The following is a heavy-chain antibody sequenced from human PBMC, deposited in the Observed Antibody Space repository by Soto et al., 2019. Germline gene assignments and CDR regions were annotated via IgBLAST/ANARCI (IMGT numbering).Heavy chain of an antibody. CDR3: VRTTYFSDSSGYTRCFDY. J-gene: IGHJ4*02. CDR2: IHDSGNT. Sequence: SETLSLTCTVSGGSVSSGGFYWSWLRQDPGKGLEWIGYIHDSGNTYYNPSLRSRLTISIDTSKNQFSLKLNSVTVADTAVYYCVRTTYFSDSSGYTRCFDYWGQGTLVTVSS. D-gene: IGHD3-22*01. CDR1: GGSVSSGGFY. V-gene: IGHV4-31*03.